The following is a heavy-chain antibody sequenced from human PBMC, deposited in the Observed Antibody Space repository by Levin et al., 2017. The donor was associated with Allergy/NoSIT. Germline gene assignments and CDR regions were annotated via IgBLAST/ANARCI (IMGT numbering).Heavy chain of an antibody. CDR1: GGSISSSSYY. CDR2: IYYTGKT. J-gene: IGHJ4*02. CDR3: AGPVGRYFDRPSAIDY. D-gene: IGHD3-9*01. V-gene: IGHV4-39*01. Sequence: SETLSLTCTVSGGSISSSSYYWGWIRQPPGKGPEWIGSIYYTGKTYYNPSLKSRVSISVDTSKNQFSLKLSSVTAAETAVYYCAGPVGRYFDRPSAIDYWGQGTLVTVSS.